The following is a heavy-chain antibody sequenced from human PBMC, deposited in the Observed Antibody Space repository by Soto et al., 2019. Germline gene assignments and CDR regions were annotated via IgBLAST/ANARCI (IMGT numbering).Heavy chain of an antibody. J-gene: IGHJ6*02. Sequence: SETLSLTCAVSGGSISSGGYSWSWIRQPPGKGLEWTGYIYHSGSTYYNPSLKSRVTISVDTSKNQFSLKLSSVTAADTAVYYCARVSLAVAGTLANYYYGMDVWGQGTTVTVSS. V-gene: IGHV4-30-2*05. CDR1: GGSISSGGYS. CDR3: ARVSLAVAGTLANYYYGMDV. CDR2: IYHSGST. D-gene: IGHD6-19*01.